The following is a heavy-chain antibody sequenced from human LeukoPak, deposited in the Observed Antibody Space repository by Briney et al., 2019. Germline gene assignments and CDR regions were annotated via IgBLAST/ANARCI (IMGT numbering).Heavy chain of an antibody. Sequence: ASVKVSCKTSGYTFTGYHIHWVRQAPGKGLEWMGGFDPEDGETIYAQKFQGRVTMTEDTSTDTAYMELSSLRSEDTAVYYCATGSDYWGQGTLVTVSS. J-gene: IGHJ4*02. V-gene: IGHV1-24*01. CDR3: ATGSDY. CDR1: GYTFTGYH. CDR2: FDPEDGET.